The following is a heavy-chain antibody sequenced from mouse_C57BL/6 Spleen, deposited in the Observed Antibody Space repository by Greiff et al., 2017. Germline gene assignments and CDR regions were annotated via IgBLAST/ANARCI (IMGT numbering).Heavy chain of an antibody. Sequence: QVQLKASGAELVKPGASVKISCKASGYAFSSYWMNWVKQRPGKGLEWIGQIYPGDGDTNYNGKFKGKATLTADKSSSTAYMQLSSLTSEDSAVYFGAISRYGNHGAMDYWGQGTSVTVAS. CDR3: AISRYGNHGAMDY. CDR1: GYAFSSYW. CDR2: IYPGDGDT. V-gene: IGHV1-80*01. J-gene: IGHJ4*01. D-gene: IGHD2-1*01.